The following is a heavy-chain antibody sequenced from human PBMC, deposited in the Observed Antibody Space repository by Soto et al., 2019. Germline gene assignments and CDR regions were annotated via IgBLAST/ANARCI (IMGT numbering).Heavy chain of an antibody. CDR1: GGSFSGYY. V-gene: IGHV4-34*01. CDR2: INHSGST. Sequence: QVQLQQWGAGLLKPSETLSLTCAVYGGSFSGYYWSWIRQPPGKGLEWIGEINHSGSTNYNPSLKSRDTISVDTSKNQFSLKLSSVTASDTAVYYCARGTRREGSYLYWGQGTLVTVSS. D-gene: IGHD3-16*02. CDR3: ARGTRREGSYLY. J-gene: IGHJ4*02.